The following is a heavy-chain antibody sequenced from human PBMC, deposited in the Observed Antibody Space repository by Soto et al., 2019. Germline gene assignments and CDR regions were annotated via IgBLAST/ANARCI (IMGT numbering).Heavy chain of an antibody. CDR2: IDPSDSYT. Sequence: GESLRISCKGSGYSFTSYWISWVRQMPGKGLEWMGRIDPSDSYTNYSPSFQGHVTISADKSISTAYLQWSSLKASDTAMYYCARLYYDSSGYHYYYYYGMDVWGQGTTVTXSS. CDR1: GYSFTSYW. D-gene: IGHD3-22*01. CDR3: ARLYYDSSGYHYYYYYGMDV. V-gene: IGHV5-10-1*01. J-gene: IGHJ6*02.